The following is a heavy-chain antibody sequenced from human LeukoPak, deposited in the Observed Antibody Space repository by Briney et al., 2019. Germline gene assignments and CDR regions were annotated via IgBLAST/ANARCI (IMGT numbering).Heavy chain of an antibody. CDR3: AKVSSGWYRIQYYFDY. Sequence: TGGSLRLSCAASGFTFFSYTMNWVRQAPGKGLEWVSSISSSSSYIYYADSVKGRFTISRDNAKNSLYLQMNSLRAEDTAVYYCAKVSSGWYRIQYYFDYWGQGTLVTVSS. D-gene: IGHD6-19*01. CDR2: ISSSSSYI. V-gene: IGHV3-21*04. CDR1: GFTFFSYT. J-gene: IGHJ4*02.